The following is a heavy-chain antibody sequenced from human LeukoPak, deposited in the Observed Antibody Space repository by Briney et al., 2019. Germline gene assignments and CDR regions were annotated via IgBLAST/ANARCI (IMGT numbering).Heavy chain of an antibody. V-gene: IGHV3-33*01. J-gene: IGHJ4*02. CDR3: ARDGSWELLRGGGNYFFDY. D-gene: IGHD1-26*01. CDR2: IWYDGSNK. CDR1: GFTFSSYG. Sequence: GSLRLSCAASGFTFSSYGMHWVRQAPGKGLEWVAVIWYDGSNKYYADSVKGRFTIARYNSKNTMYLQMSSLRAEDTAVYYCARDGSWELLRGGGNYFFDYWGQGTLVTVS.